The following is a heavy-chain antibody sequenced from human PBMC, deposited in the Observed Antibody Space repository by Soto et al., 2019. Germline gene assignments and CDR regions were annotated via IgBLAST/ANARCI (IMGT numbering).Heavy chain of an antibody. Sequence: GESLKISCKGSGYSFTNYWIAWVRQMPGKGLEWMGIIHPGDSDPRYSPPFQGQVTISADKSISTAYLQWSSLKASDTAMYYCARRVNDYGIDYWGQGTLVTVSS. CDR1: GYSFTNYW. D-gene: IGHD4-17*01. CDR2: IHPGDSDP. J-gene: IGHJ4*02. V-gene: IGHV5-51*01. CDR3: ARRVNDYGIDY.